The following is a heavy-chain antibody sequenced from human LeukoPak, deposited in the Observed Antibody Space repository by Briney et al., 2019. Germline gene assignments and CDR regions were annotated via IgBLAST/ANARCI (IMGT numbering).Heavy chain of an antibody. J-gene: IGHJ5*02. Sequence: GGSLRLSCAASGFTFSAYWMSWVRQAPGKGLEGVANIKQDGREKYYVDSVKGRFTISRDNAKSSLYLQMNSLGAEDTAVYYCARENTGISYKWFDPWGQGTLVTVSS. CDR1: GFTFSAYW. CDR3: ARENTGISYKWFDP. V-gene: IGHV3-7*01. CDR2: IKQDGREK. D-gene: IGHD3-10*01.